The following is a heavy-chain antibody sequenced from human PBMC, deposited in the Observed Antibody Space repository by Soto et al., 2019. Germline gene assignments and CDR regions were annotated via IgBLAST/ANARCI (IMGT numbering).Heavy chain of an antibody. D-gene: IGHD5-18*01. J-gene: IGHJ6*02. CDR2: INPSGGST. CDR3: ARDRPSIVDTAMVIYYGMYV. V-gene: IGHV1-46*01. Sequence: ASVKVSCKASGYTFASYYMHWVRQAPGQGLEWMGIINPSGGSTSYAQKFQGRVTMTRDTSTSTVYMELSSLRSEDTAVYYCARDRPSIVDTAMVIYYGMYVWGPGITVTVSS. CDR1: GYTFASYY.